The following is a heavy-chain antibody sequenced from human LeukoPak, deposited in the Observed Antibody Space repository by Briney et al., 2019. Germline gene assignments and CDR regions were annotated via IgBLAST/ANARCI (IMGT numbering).Heavy chain of an antibody. Sequence: SVKVSCKASGYTFTSYGISWVRQAPGQGLEWMGGIIPIFGTTNYAQKFQGRVTITADESTSTAYMELSSLRSEDTAVYYCATDSVSEYDSRYYFDYWGQGTLVTVSS. J-gene: IGHJ4*02. CDR2: IIPIFGTT. V-gene: IGHV1-69*13. D-gene: IGHD3-3*01. CDR1: GYTFTSYG. CDR3: ATDSVSEYDSRYYFDY.